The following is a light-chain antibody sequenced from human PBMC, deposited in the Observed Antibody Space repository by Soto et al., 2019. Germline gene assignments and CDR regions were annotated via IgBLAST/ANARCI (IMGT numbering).Light chain of an antibody. Sequence: QAVVTQESSLTVSPGGTVTLTCDSSIDTVTTSHWPYWFQQKPGQAPKTLIYDTTNRHSWTPARFSGSILGGKAALILSCAQPEDEAEYYCLLSYNGAPAVFGGGTQLTVL. V-gene: IGLV7-46*01. CDR3: LLSYNGAPAV. J-gene: IGLJ7*01. CDR2: DTT. CDR1: IDTVTTSHW.